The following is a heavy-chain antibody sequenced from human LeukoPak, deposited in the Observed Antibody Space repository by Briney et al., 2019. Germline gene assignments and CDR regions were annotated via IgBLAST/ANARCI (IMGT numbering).Heavy chain of an antibody. CDR3: ARTPRGSSSFYYYYYMDV. CDR2: IYYSGST. Sequence: PSETLSLTCTVSGGSVSSGSYYWSWIRQPPGKGLEWIGYIYYSGSTNYNPSLKSRVTISVDTSKNQFSLKLSSVTAADTAAYYCARTPRGSSSFYYYYYMDVWGKGTTVTVSS. J-gene: IGHJ6*03. V-gene: IGHV4-61*01. D-gene: IGHD6-6*01. CDR1: GGSVSSGSYY.